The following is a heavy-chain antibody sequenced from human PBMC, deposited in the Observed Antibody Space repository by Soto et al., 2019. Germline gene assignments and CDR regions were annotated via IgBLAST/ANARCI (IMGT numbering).Heavy chain of an antibody. V-gene: IGHV4-30-2*01. CDR3: VSGTYGQFDF. J-gene: IGHJ4*02. Sequence: QLQLQESGSGLAKPSQTLSLTCVVSGGSINSGGYSWSWIRQPPGKGLEWIGYVYHSGSTYYDPSLKSRVTISVDRSKNQFSLSLTSVTAADTAVYYCVSGTYGQFDFWGQGTLFTVSS. CDR1: GGSINSGGYS. CDR2: VYHSGST. D-gene: IGHD3-10*01.